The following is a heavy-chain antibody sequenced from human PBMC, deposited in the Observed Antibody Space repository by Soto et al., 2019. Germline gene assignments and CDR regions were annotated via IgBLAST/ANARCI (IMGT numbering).Heavy chain of an antibody. CDR1: GYTFTGYY. V-gene: IGHV1-2*02. CDR2: INPNSGGT. Sequence: GASVKVSCKASGYTFTGYYMHWVRQAPGQGLEWMGWINPNSGGTNYAQKFQGRVTMTRDTSISTAYMELSRLRSDDTAVYYCAREGGGSSSNYYYGMDVWGQGTTVTVS. CDR3: AREGGGSSSNYYYGMDV. J-gene: IGHJ6*02. D-gene: IGHD6-6*01.